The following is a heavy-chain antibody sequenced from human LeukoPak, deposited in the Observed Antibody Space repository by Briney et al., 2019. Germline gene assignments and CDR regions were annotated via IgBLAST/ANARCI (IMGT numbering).Heavy chain of an antibody. Sequence: GRSLSLFHPPSSLTFSSYSMRWVSQAPGKGLGWVAYISSSSSTIYYADSMKGRFTISRDNAKNSLYLQMNSLRDEDTAVYYCGRGSVGFGELNYWGQGTLVTVSS. J-gene: IGHJ4*02. CDR3: GRGSVGFGELNY. V-gene: IGHV3-48*02. D-gene: IGHD3-10*01. CDR1: SLTFSSYS. CDR2: ISSSSSTI.